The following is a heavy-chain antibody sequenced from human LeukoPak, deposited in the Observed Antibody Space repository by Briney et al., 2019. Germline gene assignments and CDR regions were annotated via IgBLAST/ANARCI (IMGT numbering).Heavy chain of an antibody. CDR3: AIGMYYYGSGSAWFDP. V-gene: IGHV4-38-2*02. Sequence: SETLSLTCSVSSHSISSGYFCGRLRQPPGKGLEWIGSAYHSGSHYYNPSLKSRVTISVDTSKNQFSLKLSSVSPADTAVYYCAIGMYYYGSGSAWFDPWGQGTLVTVSS. CDR2: AYHSGSH. CDR1: SHSISSGYF. J-gene: IGHJ5*02. D-gene: IGHD3-10*01.